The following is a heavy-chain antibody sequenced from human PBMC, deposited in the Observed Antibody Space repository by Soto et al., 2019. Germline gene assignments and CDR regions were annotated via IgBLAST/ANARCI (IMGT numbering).Heavy chain of an antibody. CDR3: ARGVTPIDY. D-gene: IGHD2-21*02. V-gene: IGHV1-18*01. CDR1: GYTFTNFG. CDR2: ISAYNGNT. Sequence: QVQLVQSGAEVKKPGASVKVSCKASGYTFTNFGISWVRQAPGQGLEWMGRISAYNGNTNYAQKFQGGVTMATDTSTGSAYMEVRSMGFDDTAVYYCARGVTPIDYWGQGTLVTASS. J-gene: IGHJ4*02.